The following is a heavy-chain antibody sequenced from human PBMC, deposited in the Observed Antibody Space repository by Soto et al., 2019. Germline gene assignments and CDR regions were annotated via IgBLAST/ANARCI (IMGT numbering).Heavy chain of an antibody. CDR1: GFNFADYA. CDR2: LNWNSVSA. D-gene: IGHD1-26*01. J-gene: IGHJ4*02. CDR3: AKDISGSYSDPNCDC. V-gene: IGHV3-9*01. Sequence: GGSLRLSCAASGFNFADYAMHWVRQAPGKGLEWVSGLNWNSVSAGYGVSVKGRVSISRDNAKNSLYLQMTSLRAEDTALYYCAKDISGSYSDPNCDCWGQGTLVTVSS.